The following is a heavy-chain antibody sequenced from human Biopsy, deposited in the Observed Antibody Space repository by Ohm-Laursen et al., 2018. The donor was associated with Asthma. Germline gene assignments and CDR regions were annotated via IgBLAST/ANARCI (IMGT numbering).Heavy chain of an antibody. CDR2: LIVYNGNT. V-gene: IGHV1-18*01. CDR3: ARAVDYSHYYGIDV. J-gene: IGHJ6*02. CDR1: GYTFNSAG. D-gene: IGHD3-10*01. Sequence: ASVKVSCKTSGYTFNSAGITWVRQAPGQGLEWMGWLIVYNGNTKVAQKLQDRVTMTTDTSTSTAYMELRSLRSADTAVYFCARAVDYSHYYGIDVWGQGTTVTVS.